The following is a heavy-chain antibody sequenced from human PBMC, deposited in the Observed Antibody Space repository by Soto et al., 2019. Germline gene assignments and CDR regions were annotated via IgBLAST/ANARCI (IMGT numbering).Heavy chain of an antibody. D-gene: IGHD6-19*01. V-gene: IGHV4-39*01. CDR2: IYYSGST. CDR1: GGSISSSSYY. Sequence: SETLSLTCTVSGGSISSSSYYWGWIRQPPGKGLEWIGSIYYSGSTYYNPSLKSRVTISVDTSKNQFSLKLSSVTAADTAVYYCAGETSSGWYNWLDPWGQGTLVTVS. J-gene: IGHJ5*02. CDR3: AGETSSGWYNWLDP.